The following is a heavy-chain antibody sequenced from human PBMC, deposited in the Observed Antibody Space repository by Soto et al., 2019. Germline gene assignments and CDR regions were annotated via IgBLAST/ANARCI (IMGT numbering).Heavy chain of an antibody. J-gene: IGHJ6*02. CDR2: ISGAGGST. CDR1: GFTFINYA. CDR3: ARLPGIAATSENYYYYGMDV. V-gene: IGHV3-23*01. Sequence: PGGSLRLSCAASGFTFINYAMSWVRQAPGKGLEWVSSISGAGGSTYYADSVKGQVTISADKSISTAYLQWSSLKASDTAMYYCARLPGIAATSENYYYYGMDVWGQGTTVTVSS. D-gene: IGHD6-13*01.